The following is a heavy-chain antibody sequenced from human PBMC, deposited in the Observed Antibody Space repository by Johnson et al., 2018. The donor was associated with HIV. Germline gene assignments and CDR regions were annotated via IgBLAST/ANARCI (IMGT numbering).Heavy chain of an antibody. V-gene: IGHV3-20*04. D-gene: IGHD3-3*01. J-gene: IGHJ3*02. CDR2: INWTGGST. CDR3: ARDMRWSMAFDI. CDR1: GSPFSSYG. Sequence: VQLVESGGGVVQPGGSLRLSCAASGSPFSSYGMSWVRQAPGKGLEWVSGINWTGGSTRYADSVKGRFTISRDNAKNSLYLQMNSLRAEDTALYYCARDMRWSMAFDIWGQGTMVTVSS.